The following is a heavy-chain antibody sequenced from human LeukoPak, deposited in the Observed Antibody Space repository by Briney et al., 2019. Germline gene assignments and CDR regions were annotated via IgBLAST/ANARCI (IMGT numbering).Heavy chain of an antibody. D-gene: IGHD3-9*01. Sequence: SQTLSLTCTVSGGSISSGDYYWSWIRQPPGKGLEWIGYIYYSGSTYYNPSLKSRVTISVDTSKNQFSLKLSSVTAADTAVYYCASCRYFDWVLSPWFDYWGQGTLVTVSS. CDR1: GGSISSGDYY. CDR3: ASCRYFDWVLSPWFDY. J-gene: IGHJ4*02. V-gene: IGHV4-30-4*01. CDR2: IYYSGST.